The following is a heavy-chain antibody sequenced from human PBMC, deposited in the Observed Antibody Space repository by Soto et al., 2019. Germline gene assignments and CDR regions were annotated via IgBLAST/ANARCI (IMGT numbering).Heavy chain of an antibody. D-gene: IGHD6-6*01. CDR1: GGSISSDY. J-gene: IGHJ4*02. CDR3: ARVGGVAARTFAY. V-gene: IGHV4-59*01. Sequence: PSETLSLTCTVSGGSISSDYWSWGRQPPGKGLEWIGYIYFSGSTNYNPSLESRVTISLDASKTQFSLKLRSLTTADTAVYYCARVGGVAARTFAYWGQGTLVTVSS. CDR2: IYFSGST.